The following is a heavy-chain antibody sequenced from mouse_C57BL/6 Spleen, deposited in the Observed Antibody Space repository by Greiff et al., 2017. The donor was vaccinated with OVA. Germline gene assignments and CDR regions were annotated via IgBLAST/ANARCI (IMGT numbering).Heavy chain of an antibody. CDR2: INPNNGGT. CDR1: GYTFTDYY. V-gene: IGHV1-26*01. D-gene: IGHD1-1*01. Sequence: VQLQQSGPELVKPGASVKISCKASGYTFTDYYMNWVKQSHGKSLEWIGDINPNNGGTSYNQKFKGKATLTVDKSSSTAYMELRSLTSEDSAVYYCARYPYYYGSSYFDYWGQGTTLTVSS. J-gene: IGHJ2*01. CDR3: ARYPYYYGSSYFDY.